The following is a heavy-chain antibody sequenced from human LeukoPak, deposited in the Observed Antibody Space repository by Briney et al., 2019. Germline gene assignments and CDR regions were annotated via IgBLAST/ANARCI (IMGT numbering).Heavy chain of an antibody. J-gene: IGHJ6*03. CDR2: IYSGGST. Sequence: GGSLRLSCAASGFTVSSNYMSWVRQAPGKGLEWVSVIYSGGSTYYADSVKGRFTISRDNSKNTLYLQMNSLRAEDTAVYYCARDSYSSSWYSPGWYYYMDVWGKGTTVTISS. V-gene: IGHV3-66*01. CDR3: ARDSYSSSWYSPGWYYYMDV. D-gene: IGHD6-13*01. CDR1: GFTVSSNY.